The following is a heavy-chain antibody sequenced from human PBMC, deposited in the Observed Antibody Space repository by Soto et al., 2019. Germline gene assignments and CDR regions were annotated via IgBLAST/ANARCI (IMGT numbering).Heavy chain of an antibody. D-gene: IGHD5-18*01. Sequence: GGSLRLSCAASGFTFSSYAMHWVRQAPGKGLEWVAVISYDGSNKYYADSVKGRFTISRDNSKNTLYLQMNSLRAEDTAVYYCARDGGKTATVLNYGMDVWGQGTTVTVSS. CDR1: GFTFSSYA. CDR3: ARDGGKTATVLNYGMDV. J-gene: IGHJ6*02. CDR2: ISYDGSNK. V-gene: IGHV3-30-3*01.